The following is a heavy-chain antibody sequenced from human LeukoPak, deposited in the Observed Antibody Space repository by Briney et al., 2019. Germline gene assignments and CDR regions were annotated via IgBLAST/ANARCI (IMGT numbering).Heavy chain of an antibody. Sequence: GGSLRLSCAASGFTFSTYSMNWVRQAPGKGLEWVSSISSSSNYIYYADSVKGRFTISRDNAKNSLFLQMNSLRAEDTAVYYCAKDKAPDDYGDSFYMDVWGKGTTVIVSS. CDR1: GFTFSTYS. CDR3: AKDKAPDDYGDSFYMDV. D-gene: IGHD4-17*01. CDR2: ISSSSNYI. V-gene: IGHV3-21*01. J-gene: IGHJ6*03.